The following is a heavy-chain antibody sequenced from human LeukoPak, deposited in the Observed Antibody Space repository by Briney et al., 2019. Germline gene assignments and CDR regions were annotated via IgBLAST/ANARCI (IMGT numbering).Heavy chain of an antibody. Sequence: GRSLRLSCAASGFTFRSYAMHWVRQAPGKGLEWVAFIWSSEDNKYYASSVEGRFTISRDNSKNTLFLQMNSLRAEDTAVYYCAGDPLMSGYAFHIWGQGTMVTVSS. V-gene: IGHV3-33*08. CDR2: IWSSEDNK. CDR3: AGDPLMSGYAFHI. D-gene: IGHD3-10*01. J-gene: IGHJ3*02. CDR1: GFTFRSYA.